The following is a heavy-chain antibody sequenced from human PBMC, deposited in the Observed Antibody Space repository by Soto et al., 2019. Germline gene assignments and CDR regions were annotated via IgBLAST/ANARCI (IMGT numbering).Heavy chain of an antibody. D-gene: IGHD3-9*01. V-gene: IGHV4-59*01. Sequence: SETLSLTCTVSGGSISSYYWSWIRQPPGKGLEWIGYIYYSGSTNYNPSLKSRVTISVDTSKNQFSLKLSSVTAADTAVYYCAREKNVLRYFDPWGQGTLVTVSS. CDR1: GGSISSYY. CDR2: IYYSGST. CDR3: AREKNVLRYFDP. J-gene: IGHJ5*02.